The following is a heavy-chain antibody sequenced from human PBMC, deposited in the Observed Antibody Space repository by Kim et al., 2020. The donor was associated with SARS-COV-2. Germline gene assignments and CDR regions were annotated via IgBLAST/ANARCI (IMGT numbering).Heavy chain of an antibody. CDR2: ISGSGGST. D-gene: IGHD3-3*01. CDR3: AKDRVFGQEYFQH. J-gene: IGHJ1*01. CDR1: RFTFSSYA. V-gene: IGHV3-23*01. Sequence: GGSLRLSCAASRFTFSSYAMSWVRQAPGKGLEWVSTISGSGGSTYYADSVKGRFTISRDNSKNTLYLQMNSLRAEDTAVYYCAKDRVFGQEYFQHWGQGTLVTVSS.